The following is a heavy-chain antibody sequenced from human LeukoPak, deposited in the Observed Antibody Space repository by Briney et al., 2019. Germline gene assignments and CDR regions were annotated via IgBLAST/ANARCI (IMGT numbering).Heavy chain of an antibody. V-gene: IGHV3-23*01. D-gene: IGHD2-2*01. CDR2: ISGSGGST. CDR3: ARDIKGQYQDAFDI. Sequence: GGSLRLSCAASGFTFSSYGMSGVRQAPGKGLKWVSAISGSGGSTYYADSVKGRFTISRDNSKNTLYLQMNSLRAEDTAVYYCARDIKGQYQDAFDIWGQGTMVTVSS. CDR1: GFTFSSYG. J-gene: IGHJ3*02.